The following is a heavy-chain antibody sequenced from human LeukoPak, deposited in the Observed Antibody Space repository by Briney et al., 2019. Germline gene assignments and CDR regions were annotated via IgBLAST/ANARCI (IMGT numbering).Heavy chain of an antibody. J-gene: IGHJ5*01. Sequence: GGSLRLSCVASGFNFRSYAMGWVRQAPGKGLEWVSGISGSNDKTYDAVSVKGRFTISRGNPENTLYLQMNSLRAEDSAVYYCAKLRGYIYGEVDSWGQGTLVTVSS. D-gene: IGHD5-12*01. V-gene: IGHV3-23*01. CDR1: GFNFRSYA. CDR3: AKLRGYIYGEVDS. CDR2: ISGSNDKT.